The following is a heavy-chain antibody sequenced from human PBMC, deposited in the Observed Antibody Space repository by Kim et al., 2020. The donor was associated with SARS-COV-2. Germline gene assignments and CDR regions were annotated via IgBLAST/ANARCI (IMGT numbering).Heavy chain of an antibody. Sequence: SETLSLTCAVYGGSFSGYYWSWIRQPPGKGLEWIGEINHSGSTNYNPSLKSRVTISVDTSKNQFSLKLSSVTAADTAVYYCARDGGNSLVIDYWGQGTLVTVSS. CDR1: GGSFSGYY. CDR3: ARDGGNSLVIDY. J-gene: IGHJ4*02. D-gene: IGHD2-21*02. CDR2: INHSGST. V-gene: IGHV4-34*01.